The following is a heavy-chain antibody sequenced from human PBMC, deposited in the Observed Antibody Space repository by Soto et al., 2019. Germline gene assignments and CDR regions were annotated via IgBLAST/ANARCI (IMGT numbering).Heavy chain of an antibody. D-gene: IGHD5-12*01. CDR1: GFPFSNYA. CDR3: AKDWRATTVDPLFDY. Sequence: EVQLLESGGGLVQPGGSLRLSCAASGFPFSNYAMSWVRQAPGKGLEWVSAISGSGGGTYYADSVKGRFTISRDNSKNTLYLQMNSLRAEDTAVYYCAKDWRATTVDPLFDYWGQGTLVTVSS. J-gene: IGHJ4*02. V-gene: IGHV3-23*01. CDR2: ISGSGGGT.